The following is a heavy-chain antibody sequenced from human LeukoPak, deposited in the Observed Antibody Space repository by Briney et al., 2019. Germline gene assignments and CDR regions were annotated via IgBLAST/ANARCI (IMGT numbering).Heavy chain of an antibody. D-gene: IGHD3-10*01. CDR1: GGSISSYY. J-gene: IGHJ4*02. CDR3: ARRRVRGVISYIDY. V-gene: IGHV4-4*09. CDR2: IYTSGST. Sequence: SETLSLTCTVSGGSISSYYWSWIRQPPGKGLEWIGYIYTSGSTNYNPSLKSRVTISVDTSKNQFSLKLSSVTAADTAVYYCARRRVRGVISYIDYWGQGTLVTVSS.